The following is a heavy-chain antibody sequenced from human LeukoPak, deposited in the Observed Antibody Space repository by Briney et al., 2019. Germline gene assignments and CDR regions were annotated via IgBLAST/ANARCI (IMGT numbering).Heavy chain of an antibody. CDR3: ARDAYSGYYFDL. Sequence: GGSLRLSCAASGFSISDYWMHWVRQVPGKGPVWVSRLKSDGSSTSYADSVKGRFTISRDNAENKLYLQMNSLTAEDTAVYYCARDAYSGYYFDLWGQGTLVTVSS. V-gene: IGHV3-74*01. CDR2: LKSDGSST. D-gene: IGHD4-11*01. CDR1: GFSISDYW. J-gene: IGHJ4*02.